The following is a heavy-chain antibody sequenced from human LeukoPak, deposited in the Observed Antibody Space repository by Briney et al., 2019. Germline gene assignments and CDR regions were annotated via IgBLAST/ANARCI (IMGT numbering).Heavy chain of an antibody. CDR1: GFTFSNYG. V-gene: IGHV3-30*18. Sequence: GGSLRLACAASGFTFSNYGMHWVRQAPGKGLEWVAVISYDESDKYYADSVKGRFTISRDNSKNTLYLQMNSLRPEDTAVYYCAKGVVAATNAAYYGMDVWGQGTTVTVSS. D-gene: IGHD2-15*01. J-gene: IGHJ6*02. CDR2: ISYDESDK. CDR3: AKGVVAATNAAYYGMDV.